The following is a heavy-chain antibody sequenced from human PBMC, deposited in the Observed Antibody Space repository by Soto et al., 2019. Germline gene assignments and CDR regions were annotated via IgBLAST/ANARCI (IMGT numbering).Heavy chain of an antibody. V-gene: IGHV3-15*01. CDR2: IKSKTDGGTT. Sequence: GGSLRLSCAASGFTFSNAWMSWVRQAPGKGLEWVGRIKSKTDGGTTDYAAPVKGRFTISRDDSKNTLYLQMNSLKTEDTAVYYCTTDSSYSAPLRDDAFDIWGQGTMVTVSS. CDR3: TTDSSYSAPLRDDAFDI. J-gene: IGHJ3*02. CDR1: GFTFSNAW. D-gene: IGHD2-15*01.